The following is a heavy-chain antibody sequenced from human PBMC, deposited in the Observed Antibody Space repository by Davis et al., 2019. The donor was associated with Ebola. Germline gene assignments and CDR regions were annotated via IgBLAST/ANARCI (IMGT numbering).Heavy chain of an antibody. D-gene: IGHD5-18*01. J-gene: IGHJ4*02. CDR3: ARDLGMVKSYYFDY. V-gene: IGHV1-18*01. CDR1: GYNFNSYG. Sequence: AASVKVSCKASGYNFNSYGIYWVRQAPGQGLEWMGWISAYNGNTNYAQKLQGRVNMTTDPSPNTAYMELRSLRSDDTAVYYCARDLGMVKSYYFDYWGQGTLVTVSS. CDR2: ISAYNGNT.